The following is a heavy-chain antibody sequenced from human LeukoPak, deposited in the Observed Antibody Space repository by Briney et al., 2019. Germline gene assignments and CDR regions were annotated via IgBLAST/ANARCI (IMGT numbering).Heavy chain of an antibody. J-gene: IGHJ4*02. D-gene: IGHD2-8*01. CDR1: GFTFSSYA. CDR2: ISGSGGST. CDR3: ARRDLVYYYFDY. Sequence: SGGSLRLSCAASGFTFSSYAMSWVRQAPGKGLEWVSGISGSGGSTYYADSVKGRFTISRDNSKNTLYLEMNTLRAEDTAVYYCARRDLVYYYFDYWGQGTLVTVS. V-gene: IGHV3-23*01.